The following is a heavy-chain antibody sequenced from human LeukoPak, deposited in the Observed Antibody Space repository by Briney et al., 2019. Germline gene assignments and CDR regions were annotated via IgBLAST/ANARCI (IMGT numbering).Heavy chain of an antibody. Sequence: GASVKVSCKASGYTFTSYAMNWVRQAPGQGLEWMGGINPSTGNPTYAQGFPGRLVLPFDTSVSTAYLQISSLKAEDTAVYYCARISAVATEVLRYWGQGTLVTVSS. CDR1: GYTFTSYA. V-gene: IGHV7-4-1*02. CDR2: INPSTGNP. CDR3: ARISAVATEVLRY. J-gene: IGHJ4*02. D-gene: IGHD4-23*01.